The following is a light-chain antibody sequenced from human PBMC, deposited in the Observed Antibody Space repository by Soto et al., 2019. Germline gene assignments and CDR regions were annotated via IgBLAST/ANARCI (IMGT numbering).Light chain of an antibody. V-gene: IGKV3-15*01. Sequence: EIVMTQSPATLSVSPGERATLSCRASQSVSSNLAWYQQKPGQAPRLLIYGAFTRGTGIPARFSGSGSGTDFILTISSLQSEDFAVYYGEQYHDWPPYSFGRGTKLVIK. CDR3: EQYHDWPPYS. J-gene: IGKJ2*03. CDR2: GAF. CDR1: QSVSSN.